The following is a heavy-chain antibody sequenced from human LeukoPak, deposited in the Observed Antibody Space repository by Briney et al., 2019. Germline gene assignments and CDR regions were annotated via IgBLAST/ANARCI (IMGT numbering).Heavy chain of an antibody. Sequence: PGGSLRLSCAASGFTFSSYSMNWVRQAPGKGLEWVSYISSSSSYIYYADSVKGRFTISRDNAKNSLYLQMNSLRSEDTAVYYCARDLGYCSSASCYNWFDPWGQGTLVTVSS. CDR1: GFTFSSYS. D-gene: IGHD2-2*01. CDR3: ARDLGYCSSASCYNWFDP. V-gene: IGHV3-21*01. CDR2: ISSSSSYI. J-gene: IGHJ5*02.